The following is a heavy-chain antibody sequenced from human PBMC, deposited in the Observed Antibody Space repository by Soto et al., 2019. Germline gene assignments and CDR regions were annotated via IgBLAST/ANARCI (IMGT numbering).Heavy chain of an antibody. J-gene: IGHJ4*02. CDR1: GFTFINYG. CDR3: AREVPSYYDFWSGYQHFDY. D-gene: IGHD3-3*01. CDR2: ISDDGSNK. V-gene: IGHV3-30*03. Sequence: GGSLILSCSASGFTFINYGIHWVRQAPGKGLEWVAVISDDGSNKYYADSVKGRFAISRDNSKNTLYLQMNSLRAENTAVYYCAREVPSYYDFWSGYQHFDYWGQGNLVTVSS.